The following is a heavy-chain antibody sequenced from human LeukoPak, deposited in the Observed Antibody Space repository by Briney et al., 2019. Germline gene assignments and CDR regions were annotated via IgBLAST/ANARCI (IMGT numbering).Heavy chain of an antibody. CDR1: GFTFSSYS. CDR2: ISSSSSYI. J-gene: IGHJ4*02. D-gene: IGHD5-18*01. V-gene: IGHV3-21*01. CDR3: ARDSGYSYGSDY. Sequence: NPGGSLRLSCAASGFTFSSYSMNWVRQAPGKGLEWVSSISSSSSYIYYADSVKGRFTISRDNAKNSLYLQMNSLRAEDTAVYYCARDSGYSYGSDYWGQGTLVTVSS.